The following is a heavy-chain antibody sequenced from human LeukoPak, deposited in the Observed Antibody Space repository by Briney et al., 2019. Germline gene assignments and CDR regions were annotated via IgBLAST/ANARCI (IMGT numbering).Heavy chain of an antibody. CDR3: ARLNYYGSGSYYWFDP. CDR2: ISNSGNT. D-gene: IGHD3-10*01. V-gene: IGHV4-59*01. J-gene: IGHJ5*02. CDR1: GGSISSYY. Sequence: PSETLPLTCTVSGGSISSYYWSWIRQPPGKGLEWIGYISNSGNTNYNPSLKSRVTISVDTSKNQFPLKLSSVTAADTAVYYCARLNYYGSGSYYWFDPWGQGTLVTVSS.